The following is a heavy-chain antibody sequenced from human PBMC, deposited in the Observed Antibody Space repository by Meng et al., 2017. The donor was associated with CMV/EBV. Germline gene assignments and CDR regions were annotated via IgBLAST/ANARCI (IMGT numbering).Heavy chain of an antibody. J-gene: IGHJ5*02. CDR2: INANSGGT. CDR1: AYTFTGYY. Sequence: ASSKVSCKAFAYTFTGYYLHWVRQAPGQGLEWMGWINANSGGTNYAQKFQGRVTMTRDTAIGTAYMSLSRLESDDTAVYYCARGSYYYDSSGPFDPWGQGTLVTVSS. CDR3: ARGSYYYDSSGPFDP. V-gene: IGHV1-2*02. D-gene: IGHD3-22*01.